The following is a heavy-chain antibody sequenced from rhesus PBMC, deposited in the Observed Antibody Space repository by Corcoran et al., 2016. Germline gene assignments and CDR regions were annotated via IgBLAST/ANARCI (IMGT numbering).Heavy chain of an antibody. J-gene: IGHJ4*01. Sequence: QVQLQESGPGLVKPSETLSLTCAVSGYSISSGYGWSWIRQPPGKGLGGIGELGGRSTNTNSHPPLNSRVTISRDTSKNQFSLKLSSVTAADTAVYYCARATVTRGDYWGQGVLVTVSS. D-gene: IGHD5-12*01. CDR3: ARATVTRGDY. CDR2: LGGRSTNT. V-gene: IGHV4-127*01. CDR1: GYSISSGYG.